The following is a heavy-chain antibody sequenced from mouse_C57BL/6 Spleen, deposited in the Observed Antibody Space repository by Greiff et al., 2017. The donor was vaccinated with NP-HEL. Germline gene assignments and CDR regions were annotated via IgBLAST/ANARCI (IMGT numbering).Heavy chain of an antibody. V-gene: IGHV1-26*01. Sequence: VQLQQSGPELVKPGASVKISCKASGYTFTDYYMNWVKQSHGKSLEWIGDINPNNGGTSYNQKFKGKATLTVDKSSSTAYMELRSLTSEDSAVYYCASINKVGDYFDDWGQCTTLTVSS. J-gene: IGHJ2*01. D-gene: IGHD1-1*01. CDR1: GYTFTDYY. CDR2: INPNNGGT. CDR3: ASINKVGDYFDD.